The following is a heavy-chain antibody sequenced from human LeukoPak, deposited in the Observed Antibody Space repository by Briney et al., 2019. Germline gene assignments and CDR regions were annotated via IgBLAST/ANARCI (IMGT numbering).Heavy chain of an antibody. CDR2: ISAYNGNT. V-gene: IGHV1-18*01. Sequence: GASVKVSCKASGYTLTSYGISWVRQAPGQGLEWMGWISAYNGNTNYAQKFQGRVTMTTDTSTSTAYMELRSLRSDDTAVYYCARGGIAAGFPYSFDYWGQGTLVTVSS. CDR3: ARGGIAAGFPYSFDY. J-gene: IGHJ4*02. CDR1: GYTLTSYG. D-gene: IGHD6-13*01.